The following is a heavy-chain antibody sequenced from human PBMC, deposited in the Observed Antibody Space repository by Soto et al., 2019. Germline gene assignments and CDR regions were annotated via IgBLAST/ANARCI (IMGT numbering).Heavy chain of an antibody. CDR2: ISSNGGST. Sequence: PGGSLRLSCAASGFTFSSYAMHWVRQAPGKGLEYVSAISSNGGSTYYANSVKGRFTISRDNSKNTLYLQMGSLRAEDMAVYYCARDWLGSSSWYGDYYYGMDVWGQGTTVTVSS. V-gene: IGHV3-64*01. CDR3: ARDWLGSSSWYGDYYYGMDV. CDR1: GFTFSSYA. D-gene: IGHD6-13*01. J-gene: IGHJ6*02.